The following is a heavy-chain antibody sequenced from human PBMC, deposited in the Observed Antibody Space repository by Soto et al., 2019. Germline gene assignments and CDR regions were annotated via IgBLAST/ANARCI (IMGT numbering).Heavy chain of an antibody. Sequence: PPETLSLTCTVSGGSISSYYWSWIRQPPGKGLEWIGYIYYSGSTNYNPSLKSRVTISIDTSKNQFSLKLSSVTAAATAVYYCAREAARWYEKSFDPWGHGTMVTVS. J-gene: IGHJ5*02. D-gene: IGHD6-13*01. V-gene: IGHV4-59*01. CDR1: GGSISSYY. CDR2: IYYSGST. CDR3: AREAARWYEKSFDP.